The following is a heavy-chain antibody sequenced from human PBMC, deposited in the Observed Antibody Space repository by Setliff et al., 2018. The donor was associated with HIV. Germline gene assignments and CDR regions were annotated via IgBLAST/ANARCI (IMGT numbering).Heavy chain of an antibody. Sequence: ETLSLTCAVYGGSFSGYYWSWIRQPPGKGLEWIGEINHSGDTNYNPSLKSRVTMSADTSRNQLSLKLSSVTAADTAVYYCARGIGTRYNYYMDVWGIGTTITVSS. J-gene: IGHJ6*03. CDR2: INHSGDT. CDR3: ARGIGTRYNYYMDV. D-gene: IGHD1-20*01. V-gene: IGHV4-34*01. CDR1: GGSFSGYY.